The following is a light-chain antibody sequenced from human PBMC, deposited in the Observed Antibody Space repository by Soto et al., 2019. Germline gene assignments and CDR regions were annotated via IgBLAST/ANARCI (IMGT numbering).Light chain of an antibody. CDR3: AAWDDSLNGYV. CDR2: EGI. J-gene: IGLJ1*01. Sequence: QSVLTQPASVSGSPGQSITISCSGTSSTIGGYNVVSWYQQHPGNAPKVIVYEGIKRPSGVSARFSGSTSGSTASLTISGLQAEDEAEYYCAAWDDSLNGYVFGTGTKVTVL. V-gene: IGLV2-23*01. CDR1: SSTIGGYNV.